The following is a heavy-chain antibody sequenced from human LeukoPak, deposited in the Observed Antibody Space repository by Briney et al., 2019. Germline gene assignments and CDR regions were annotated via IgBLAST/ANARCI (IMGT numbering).Heavy chain of an antibody. J-gene: IGHJ4*02. CDR2: IYYSGST. V-gene: IGHV4-39*01. CDR3: ASLTYYDSSGYHY. Sequence: SETLSLTCSVSGDSIASTIYYWGWIRQPPGKGLEWIGSIYYSGSTYYNPSLKSRVTISVDTSKNQFSLKLSSVTAADTAVYYCASLTYYDSSGYHYWGQGTLVTVSS. CDR1: GDSIASTIYY. D-gene: IGHD3-22*01.